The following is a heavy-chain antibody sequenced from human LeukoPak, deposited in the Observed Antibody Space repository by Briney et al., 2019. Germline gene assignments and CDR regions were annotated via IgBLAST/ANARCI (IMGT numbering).Heavy chain of an antibody. CDR2: IYYSTNT. CDR1: GESIKSTSNY. Sequence: PSETLSLTCSVSGESIKSTSNYWAWVRQPPGKGLEWIGHIYYSTNTYYNSSLKSRVTISDDRSKNQVSLSLRSVTAADTALYFCVRRVAGTFYFDKWGEGSLVSVSS. CDR3: VRRVAGTFYFDK. V-gene: IGHV4-39*01. J-gene: IGHJ4*02. D-gene: IGHD6-19*01.